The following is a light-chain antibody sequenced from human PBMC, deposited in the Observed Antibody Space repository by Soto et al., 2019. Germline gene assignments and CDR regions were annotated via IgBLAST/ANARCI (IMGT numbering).Light chain of an antibody. CDR3: QQYNNWPHT. Sequence: EIVMTQSPATLSVSPGERATLSCRASQSVSSNLAWYQQKPGQAPRLLIYGASTRATGIPARFRGSGSGTEFTLTISSLQSEDFAVYYCQQYNNWPHTFGQGTKVDIK. V-gene: IGKV3-15*01. CDR1: QSVSSN. J-gene: IGKJ2*01. CDR2: GAS.